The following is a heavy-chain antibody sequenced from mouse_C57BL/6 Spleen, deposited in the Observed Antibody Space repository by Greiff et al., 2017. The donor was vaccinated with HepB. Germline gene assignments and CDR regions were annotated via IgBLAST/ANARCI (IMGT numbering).Heavy chain of an antibody. D-gene: IGHD1-1*01. V-gene: IGHV1-78*01. CDR3: ARDGGLYYYGSIYYAMDY. CDR1: GYTFTDHT. Sequence: QVQLKQSDAELVKPGASVKISCKVSGYTFTDHTIHWMKQRPEQGLEWIGYIYPRDGSTKYNEKFKGKATLTADKSSSTAYMQLNSLTSEDSAVYFCARDGGLYYYGSIYYAMDYWGQGTSVTVSS. J-gene: IGHJ4*01. CDR2: IYPRDGST.